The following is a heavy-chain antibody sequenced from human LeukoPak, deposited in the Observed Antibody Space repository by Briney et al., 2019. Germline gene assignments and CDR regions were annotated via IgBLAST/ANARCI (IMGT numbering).Heavy chain of an antibody. CDR3: ARSVAGGAYFDY. CDR1: GFTFGSYG. CDR2: IWYDGSNK. Sequence: VQPGRSLRLSCAASGFTFGSYGMHWVRQAPGKGLEWVAVIWYDGSNKLYADSVKGRFTISRDNSKNTLYLQMNSLRAEDTAVYNCARSVAGGAYFDYWGQGTLVTVSS. D-gene: IGHD6-19*01. J-gene: IGHJ4*02. V-gene: IGHV3-33*01.